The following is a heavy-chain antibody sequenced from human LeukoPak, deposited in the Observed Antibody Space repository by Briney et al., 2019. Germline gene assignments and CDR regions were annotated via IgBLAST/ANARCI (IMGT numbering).Heavy chain of an antibody. J-gene: IGHJ1*01. CDR3: ARSGMAVAATPWD. V-gene: IGHV3-23*01. D-gene: IGHD6-19*01. CDR1: GFTFTSYA. CDR2: ISGSGGST. Sequence: PGGSLRLSCAASGFTFTSYAMIWVRQAPGKGLEWVSVISGSGGSTYYADSVRGRFTISRDNVKNSLFLQINILRAEDTAVYYCARSGMAVAATPWDWGQGTLVTVSS.